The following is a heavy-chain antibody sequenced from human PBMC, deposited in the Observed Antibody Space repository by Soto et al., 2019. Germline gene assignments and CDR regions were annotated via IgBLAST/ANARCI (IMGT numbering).Heavy chain of an antibody. J-gene: IGHJ3*02. CDR2: TRNKANSYTT. D-gene: IGHD3-22*01. Sequence: EVQLVESGGGWVQPGGCLRLSCAASGFTFSDYYMDWVRQAPGQGLEWVGRTRNKANSYTTEYAASGKGRFTISRDESKNSLYLQMNSLKTEDKAVYYCARGDRAFDIWGQGTMVTVSS. V-gene: IGHV3-72*01. CDR1: GFTFSDYY. CDR3: ARGDRAFDI.